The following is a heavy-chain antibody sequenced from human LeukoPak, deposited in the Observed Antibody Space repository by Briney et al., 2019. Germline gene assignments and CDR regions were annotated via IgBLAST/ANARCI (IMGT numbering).Heavy chain of an antibody. CDR1: GGSISSGGYY. Sequence: SETLSLTCTVSGGSISSGGYYWSWIRQHPGKGLEWIGSIYYSGSTYYNPSLKSRVTISVDTSKNQFSLKLSSVTAADTAVYYCASYTDSSDFDYWGQGTLVTVSS. D-gene: IGHD3-22*01. V-gene: IGHV4-39*01. CDR3: ASYTDSSDFDY. J-gene: IGHJ4*02. CDR2: IYYSGST.